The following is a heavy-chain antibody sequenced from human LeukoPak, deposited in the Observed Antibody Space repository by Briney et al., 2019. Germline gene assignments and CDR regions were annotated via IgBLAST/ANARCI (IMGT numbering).Heavy chain of an antibody. J-gene: IGHJ5*02. CDR3: ARKVRIRDIVVVPAAAEEDNWFDP. CDR1: GGSFSGYY. D-gene: IGHD2-2*01. V-gene: IGHV4-34*01. Sequence: PSETLSLTCAVYGGSFSGYYWSWIRQPPGKGLEWIGEINHSGSTNYNPPLKSRVTISVDTSKNQFSLKLSSVTAADTAVYYCARKVRIRDIVVVPAAAEEDNWFDPWGQGTLVTVSS. CDR2: INHSGST.